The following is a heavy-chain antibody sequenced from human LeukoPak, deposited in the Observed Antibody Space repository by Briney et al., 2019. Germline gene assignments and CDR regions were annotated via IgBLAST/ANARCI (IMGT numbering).Heavy chain of an antibody. CDR2: ISYDGSNK. CDR1: GFTFSSYG. V-gene: IGHV3-30*18. Sequence: PGGSLRLSCAASGFTFSSYGMHWVRQAPGKGLEWVAVISYDGSNKYYADSVKGRFTISRDNSKNTLYLQMNSRRAEDTAVYYCAKGAFDIWGQGTMVTVSS. CDR3: AKGAFDI. J-gene: IGHJ3*02.